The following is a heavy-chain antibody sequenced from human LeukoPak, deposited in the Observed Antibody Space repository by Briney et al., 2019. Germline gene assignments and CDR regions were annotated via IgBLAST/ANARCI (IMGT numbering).Heavy chain of an antibody. CDR1: GGSISNASYY. V-gene: IGHV4-39*01. J-gene: IGHJ4*02. Sequence: PSETLSLTCTVSGGSISNASYYWGWIRQPPGKGLEWIAAIYYGGTTSYNPSLKSRVITSVDTSKNQFSLKLTSVTAADTAVYYCARLTYYYDVSGHLFDSWGQGTLVTISS. CDR3: ARLTYYYDVSGHLFDS. D-gene: IGHD3-22*01. CDR2: IYYGGTT.